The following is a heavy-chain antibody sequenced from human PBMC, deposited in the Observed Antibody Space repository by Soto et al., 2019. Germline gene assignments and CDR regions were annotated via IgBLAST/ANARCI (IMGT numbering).Heavy chain of an antibody. J-gene: IGHJ4*02. Sequence: PGGSLRLSCAASGLTVSSNYMSWVRQAPGKGLEWVSIIYSGGSTYYADSVKGRFTISRDTSKNTLYLQINSLRAEDTAMYYCAREDGDNSVFDYWGQGTLVTVSS. CDR3: AREDGDNSVFDY. CDR1: GLTVSSNY. D-gene: IGHD2-21*01. CDR2: IYSGGST. V-gene: IGHV3-53*01.